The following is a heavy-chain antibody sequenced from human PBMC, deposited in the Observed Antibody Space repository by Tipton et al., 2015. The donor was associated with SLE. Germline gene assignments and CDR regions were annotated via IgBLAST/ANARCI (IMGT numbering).Heavy chain of an antibody. J-gene: IGHJ4*02. CDR2: IKQDGSEK. Sequence: SLRLSCAASGFTFSSYWMNWVRQAPGKGLEWVANIKQDGSEKYYVDSVKGRFTISRDNAKNSLYLQMNSLRAEDSAVYYCARDGPSRWAVEPAVKGYFDYWGQGTLVTVSS. CDR1: GFTFSSYW. V-gene: IGHV3-7*03. D-gene: IGHD2-2*01. CDR3: ARDGPSRWAVEPAVKGYFDY.